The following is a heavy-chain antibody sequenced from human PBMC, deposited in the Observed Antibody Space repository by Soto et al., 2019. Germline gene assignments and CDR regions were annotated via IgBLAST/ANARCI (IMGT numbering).Heavy chain of an antibody. CDR3: ARNQEIAVPGYPGNDY. V-gene: IGHV4-4*02. CDR1: GGSISSSHW. J-gene: IGHJ4*02. D-gene: IGHD6-19*01. Sequence: QVQLQESGPGLVKPSGTLSLTCAVSGGSISSSHWWSWVRQPPGKGLEWIGEISHSGSTNYNPSLKSRVSISVDKSKKQFSLNLNSVTAADTAVYYCARNQEIAVPGYPGNDYWGQGTLVTVSS. CDR2: ISHSGST.